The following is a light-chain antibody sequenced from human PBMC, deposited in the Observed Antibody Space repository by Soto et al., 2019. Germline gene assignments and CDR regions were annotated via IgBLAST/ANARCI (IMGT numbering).Light chain of an antibody. V-gene: IGKV3-15*01. J-gene: IGKJ1*01. CDR3: QQYNNWPPDRT. CDR1: QSVSSN. Sequence: EIVMTQSPATLSVSPGERATLSCRASQSVSSNLAWYQQKPGQAPRLLIYGASTRATGIPARFSGSGSGTEFNFTISSLQSEDFAIYFCQQYNNWPPDRTFGQGTKVEIK. CDR2: GAS.